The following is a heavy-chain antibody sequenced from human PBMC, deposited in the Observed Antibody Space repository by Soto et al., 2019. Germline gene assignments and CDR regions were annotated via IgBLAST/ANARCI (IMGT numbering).Heavy chain of an antibody. CDR3: ARAGGLGAVAADY. V-gene: IGHV4-30-2*01. CDR1: DGSISSGGYS. D-gene: IGHD6-19*01. Sequence: QLQLQESGSGLVKPSQTLSLTCAVSDGSISSGGYSWSWIRQPPGKGLEWIGYIYHSGSTYYNPSLKSRVTISVDRSKNQFSLKLSSVTAADTAAYYCARAGGLGAVAADYWGQGTLVTVSS. J-gene: IGHJ4*02. CDR2: IYHSGST.